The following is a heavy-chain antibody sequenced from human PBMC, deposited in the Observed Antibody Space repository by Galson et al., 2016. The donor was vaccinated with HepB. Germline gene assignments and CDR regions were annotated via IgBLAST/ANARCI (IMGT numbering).Heavy chain of an antibody. J-gene: IGHJ4*02. Sequence: SVKVSCKASGYTFTNYGVSWVRQAPGQGLEWMGWISSYNGDTNYAQKFQGRVTMTTDKSTSTAYMDLRSLKSDDTAVYFCARGGANFDWILDFWGQGTLVTFSS. D-gene: IGHD3-9*01. CDR1: GYTFTNYG. CDR2: ISSYNGDT. CDR3: ARGGANFDWILDF. V-gene: IGHV1-18*01.